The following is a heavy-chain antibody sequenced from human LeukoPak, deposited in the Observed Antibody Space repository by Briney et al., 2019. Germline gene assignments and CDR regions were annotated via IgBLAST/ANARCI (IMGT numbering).Heavy chain of an antibody. CDR2: IYTSGST. V-gene: IGHV4-4*07. D-gene: IGHD6-19*01. Sequence: SETLSLTCTVSGCTISSYYWSWIRQPPGKGLEWIGRIYTSGSTNYNPSLKSRVTISVETTNNEFFLMLSSVPAADAAVYYWAGDQGSVWYNYWGQGALVTVSS. CDR1: GCTISSYY. J-gene: IGHJ4*02. CDR3: AGDQGSVWYNY.